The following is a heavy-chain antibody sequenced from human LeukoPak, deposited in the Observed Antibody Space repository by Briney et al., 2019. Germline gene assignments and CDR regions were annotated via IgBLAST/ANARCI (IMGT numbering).Heavy chain of an antibody. V-gene: IGHV4-39*07. CDR1: GGSISSSSYY. CDR3: ARVYYDILTGYYPDAFDI. J-gene: IGHJ3*02. Sequence: SETLSLTCTVSGGSISSSSYYWGWIRQPPGKGLEWIGSIHYSGSTYYNPSLKSRVTISVDKSKNQFSLKLSSVTAADTAVYYCARVYYDILTGYYPDAFDIWGQGTMVTVSS. CDR2: IHYSGST. D-gene: IGHD3-9*01.